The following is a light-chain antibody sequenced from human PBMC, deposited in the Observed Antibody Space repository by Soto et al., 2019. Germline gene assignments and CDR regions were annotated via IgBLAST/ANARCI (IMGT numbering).Light chain of an antibody. CDR1: QSMGSN. CDR3: QQYAASPRT. CDR2: HAS. V-gene: IGKV3-20*01. Sequence: EIVMTHSPATLSLCPGERAPLSRRASQSMGSNLAWYQQKPGQAPRLLIYHASTRATGIPDRFSGSGSGTDFTLTISRLEPEDFAVYYCQQYAASPRTFGQGTKVDIK. J-gene: IGKJ1*01.